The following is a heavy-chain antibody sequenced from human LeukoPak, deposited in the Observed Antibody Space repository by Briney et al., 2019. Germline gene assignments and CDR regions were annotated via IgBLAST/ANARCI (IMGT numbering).Heavy chain of an antibody. CDR1: GYHFNRYW. J-gene: IGHJ1*01. CDR3: ARPAGRGVGLYFHY. V-gene: IGHV5-51*01. Sequence: GESLKISFQSSGYHFNRYWIGWVRQMPWKGLELEGIINPGDSDTRYSPSLQGQVTISADKSISTAYLQWSSLKASDTAMYYCARPAGRGVGLYFHYWGQGTLVTVSS. CDR2: INPGDSDT. D-gene: IGHD2-8*01.